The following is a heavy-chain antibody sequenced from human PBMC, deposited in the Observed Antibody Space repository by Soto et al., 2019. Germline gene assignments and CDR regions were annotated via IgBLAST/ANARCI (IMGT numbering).Heavy chain of an antibody. D-gene: IGHD2-15*01. CDR1: GVTFSSYA. CDR3: VKNVGGNCYQPIDY. Sequence: GVSVGLSYAASGVTFSSYAMRWVRQAPGKGLEWVSVICDSGGSTYYADSVKGRFTISRDNSKNTLYLQMNSLRAEDTAVYYCVKNVGGNCYQPIDYWGQGT. V-gene: IGHV3-23*01. CDR2: ICDSGGST. J-gene: IGHJ4*02.